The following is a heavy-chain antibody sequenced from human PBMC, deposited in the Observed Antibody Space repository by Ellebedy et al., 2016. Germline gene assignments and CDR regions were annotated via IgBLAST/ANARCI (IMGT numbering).Heavy chain of an antibody. CDR3: ARGLLSGYLGDS. Sequence: SETLSLTCTVSGGSISGYDYYWTWIRQPPGKGLEWIGYIYSSGLTYYSPSLKSRLIISIDKSKNQFSLKLSSVTAADTAVYYCARGLLSGYLGDSWGQGTLVTVSS. CDR2: IYSSGLT. V-gene: IGHV4-30-4*01. J-gene: IGHJ5*01. CDR1: GGSISGYDYY. D-gene: IGHD3-10*01.